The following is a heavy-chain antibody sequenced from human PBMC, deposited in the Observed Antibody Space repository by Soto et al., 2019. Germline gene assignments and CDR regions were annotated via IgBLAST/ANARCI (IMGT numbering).Heavy chain of an antibody. CDR3: ASVFVYSTVSWFDP. D-gene: IGHD4-4*01. CDR2: IYYSGST. J-gene: IGHJ5*02. CDR1: GGSISSGGYY. V-gene: IGHV4-31*03. Sequence: SETLSLTCTVSGGSISSGGYYWSWIRQHPGKGLEWIGYIYYSGSTYYNPSLKSRVTISVDTSKNQFSLKLSSVTAADTAVYYCASVFVYSTVSWFDPWGQGTLVTVSS.